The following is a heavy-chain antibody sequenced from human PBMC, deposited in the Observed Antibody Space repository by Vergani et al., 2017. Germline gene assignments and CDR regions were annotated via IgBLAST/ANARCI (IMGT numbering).Heavy chain of an antibody. D-gene: IGHD5-24*01. CDR3: ARLILISNRDGYSKRLDAFDI. Sequence: QVQLVQSGAEVKKPGSSVKVSCKASGGTFSSYAISWVRQAPGQGLEWMGGIIPIFGTANYAQKFQGRVTITADESTSTAYMELSSLRSEDTAVYYCARLILISNRDGYSKRLDAFDIWGQGTMVTGAS. J-gene: IGHJ3*02. CDR2: IIPIFGTA. CDR1: GGTFSSYA. V-gene: IGHV1-69*13.